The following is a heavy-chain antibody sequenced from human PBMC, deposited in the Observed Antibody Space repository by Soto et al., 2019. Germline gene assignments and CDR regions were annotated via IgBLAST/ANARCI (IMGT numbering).Heavy chain of an antibody. CDR1: GFTFSSYG. J-gene: IGHJ4*02. D-gene: IGHD1-7*01. V-gene: IGHV3-23*01. Sequence: GGSLRLSCAASGFTFSSYGMTWVRQAPGKGLEWVSFSSATGARTYYADSVKGRFTISRDNSKNTLYLQMTSLRADDTAVYYCAKDRRAGGNYGFYSDFWGQGALVPVSS. CDR3: AKDRRAGGNYGFYSDF. CDR2: SSATGART.